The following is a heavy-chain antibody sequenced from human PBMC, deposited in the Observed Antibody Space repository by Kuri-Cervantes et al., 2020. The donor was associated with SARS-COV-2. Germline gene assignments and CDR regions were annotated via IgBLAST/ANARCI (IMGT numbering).Heavy chain of an antibody. V-gene: IGHV1-3*01. Sequence: ASVKVSCKASGYTITNYAMNWLRQVPGQRPEWMGSISVGRQNTKYSQKFQGRITITRDTSASTVYVELSSLTSADTAIYYCARGIVVTFDYWGQGTLVTVSS. CDR3: ARGIVVTFDY. J-gene: IGHJ4*02. CDR2: ISVGRQNT. CDR1: GYTITNYA. D-gene: IGHD3-22*01.